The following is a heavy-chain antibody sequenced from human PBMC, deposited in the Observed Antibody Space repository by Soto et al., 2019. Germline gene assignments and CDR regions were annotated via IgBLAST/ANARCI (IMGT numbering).Heavy chain of an antibody. CDR3: AREGLVLVPTTVNSDYYHYAMDG. CDR1: GYTFTSYA. CDR2: ISAYNGNT. D-gene: IGHD2-2*01. V-gene: IGHV1-18*01. Sequence: VASVKVSCKASGYTFTSYAMQWVRQAPGQGLEWMGWISAYNGNTNYAQKLQGRVTMTTDTSTSTAYMELSSLRSEDTAVYYCAREGLVLVPTTVNSDYYHYAMDGWGQGTTVTVSS. J-gene: IGHJ6*02.